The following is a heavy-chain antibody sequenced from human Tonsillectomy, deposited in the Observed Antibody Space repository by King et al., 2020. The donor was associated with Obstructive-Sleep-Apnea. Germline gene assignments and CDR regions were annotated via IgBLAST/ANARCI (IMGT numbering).Heavy chain of an antibody. V-gene: IGHV4-59*01. D-gene: IGHD5-18*01. CDR3: ARDLGYSYGIDY. CDR1: GDSISTYY. J-gene: IGHJ4*02. CDR2: IYYSGST. Sequence: QLQESGPGLVKPSETLSLTCTVSGDSISTYYWSWIRQPPGKGLEWIGYIYYSGSTSNNASPKSRVTISVDTSKNQFSLKLRSVTAADTAVYYCARDLGYSYGIDYWGQGTLVTVSS.